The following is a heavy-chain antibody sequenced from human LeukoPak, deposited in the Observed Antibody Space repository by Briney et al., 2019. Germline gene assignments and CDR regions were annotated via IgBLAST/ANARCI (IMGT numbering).Heavy chain of an antibody. J-gene: IGHJ4*02. D-gene: IGHD2-15*01. CDR1: GYTFSSYW. CDR3: ARHFLGYCSGGSCYSLDY. CDR2: IYPSDSDT. V-gene: IGHV5-51*01. Sequence: GESLKISCTVSGYTFSSYWIGWIRQVPGKGLEWVGIIYPSDSDTRYSPSFQGQVTISADKSISTAYLQWSSLKASDTAMYYCARHFLGYCSGGSCYSLDYWGQGTLVTVSS.